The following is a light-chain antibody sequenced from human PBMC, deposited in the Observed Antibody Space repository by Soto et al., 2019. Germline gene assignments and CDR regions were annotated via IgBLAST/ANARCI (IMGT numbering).Light chain of an antibody. CDR2: WAS. J-gene: IGKJ4*01. V-gene: IGKV4-1*01. CDR1: QSVLYSSNNKNY. Sequence: DIVMTQSPDSLAVSLGERATINCKSSQSVLYSSNNKNYLAWYQQKPGQPPKLLIYWASTRESGVPDRLSGSGSGTDFTLTISSLQAEDVAVYYGQQDYSTPPPFGGGTKLEIK. CDR3: QQDYSTPPP.